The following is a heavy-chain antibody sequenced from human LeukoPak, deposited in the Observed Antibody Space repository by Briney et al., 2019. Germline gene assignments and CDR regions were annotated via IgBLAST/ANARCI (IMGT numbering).Heavy chain of an antibody. D-gene: IGHD2-15*01. Sequence: SETLSLTCTVSGGSISSYYWSWIRQPAGKGLEWIGRIYTSGSTNYNPSLKSRVTMSVDTSKNQFSLKLSSVTAADTAVYYCARDLAGPTPYYYYGMDVWGQGTTVNVSS. J-gene: IGHJ6*02. CDR3: ARDLAGPTPYYYYGMDV. CDR1: GGSISSYY. V-gene: IGHV4-4*07. CDR2: IYTSGST.